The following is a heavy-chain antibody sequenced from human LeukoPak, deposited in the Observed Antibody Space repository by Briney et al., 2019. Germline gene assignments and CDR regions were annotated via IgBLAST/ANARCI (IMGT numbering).Heavy chain of an antibody. Sequence: GGSLRLSCAASGFTFSNYGMHWVRQAPGKGLEWVAVIWYDGSNKYYADSVKGRFTISRDNSKNTLYLQMNSLRAEDTAVYYCAKDPGYGLYSFDYWGQGTLVTVSS. D-gene: IGHD5-18*01. CDR3: AKDPGYGLYSFDY. CDR2: IWYDGSNK. CDR1: GFTFSNYG. V-gene: IGHV3-33*06. J-gene: IGHJ4*02.